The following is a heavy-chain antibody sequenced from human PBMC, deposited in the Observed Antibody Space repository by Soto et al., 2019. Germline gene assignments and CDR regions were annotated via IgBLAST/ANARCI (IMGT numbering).Heavy chain of an antibody. V-gene: IGHV3-48*04. CDR3: ARFNGEWDYFDY. Sequence: PGGSLRLSCAASGFTFNSYAMSWVRQAPGKGLEWVSYISSSGSTIYYADSVKGRFTISRDNAKSSLYLQMNSLRAEDTAVYYCARFNGEWDYFDYWGQGTLVTVSS. CDR1: GFTFNSYA. J-gene: IGHJ4*02. CDR2: ISSSGSTI. D-gene: IGHD2-8*01.